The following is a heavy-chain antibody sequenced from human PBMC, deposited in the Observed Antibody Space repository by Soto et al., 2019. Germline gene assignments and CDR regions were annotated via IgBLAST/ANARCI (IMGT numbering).Heavy chain of an antibody. Sequence: SGPTLVNPTQTLTLTCTFSGFSLSTSGVGVGWIRQPPGKALEWLALIYWDDDKRYSPSLKSRLTITKDTSKNQVVLTMTNMDPLYTPTHSLVPSPSSPGSFSNTFDSRGQRTLFTASS. D-gene: IGHD3-10*01. CDR3: VPSPSSPGSFSNTFDS. V-gene: IGHV2-5*02. CDR2: IYWDDDK. CDR1: GFSLSTSGVG. J-gene: IGHJ4*02.